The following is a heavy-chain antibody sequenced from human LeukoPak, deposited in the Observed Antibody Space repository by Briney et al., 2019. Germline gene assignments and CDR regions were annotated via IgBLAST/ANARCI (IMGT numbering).Heavy chain of an antibody. CDR3: AREQDYCSSTSCYTGIDP. CDR1: GGSISSYY. Sequence: SETLSLTCTVSGGSISSYYWSWIRQPPGKGLEWIGYIYYSGSTNYNPSLKSRVTISVDTSKNQFSLKLSSVTAADTAVYYCAREQDYCSSTSCYTGIDPWGQGTLVTVSS. J-gene: IGHJ5*02. D-gene: IGHD2-2*02. V-gene: IGHV4-59*01. CDR2: IYYSGST.